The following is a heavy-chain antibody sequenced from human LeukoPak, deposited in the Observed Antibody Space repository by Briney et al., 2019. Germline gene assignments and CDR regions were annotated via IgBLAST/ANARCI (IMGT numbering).Heavy chain of an antibody. J-gene: IGHJ6*02. CDR1: GGTFSSYA. D-gene: IGHD2/OR15-2a*01. V-gene: IGHV1-8*03. CDR3: AQSKYRNDDYYYGMDV. CDR2: MNPNSGNT. Sequence: ASVKVSCKASGGTFSSYAISWVRQATGQGLEWMGWMNPNSGNTGYAQKFQGRVTITRNTSISTAYMELSSLRAEDTAVYYCAQSKYRNDDYYYGMDVWGPGTTVTVSS.